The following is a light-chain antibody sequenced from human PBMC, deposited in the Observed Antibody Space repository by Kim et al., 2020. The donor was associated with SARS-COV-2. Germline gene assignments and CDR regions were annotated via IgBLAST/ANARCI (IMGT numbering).Light chain of an antibody. CDR1: NIGSRS. J-gene: IGLJ3*02. CDR3: QVRDSSSDHWV. Sequence: APRKTARITCGGENIGSRSVPWYQQKPGQAPVLVIYYDTNRPSGIPERFSGSNSGNTATLTISRVEAGDEADYYCQVRDSSSDHWVFGGGTQLTVL. V-gene: IGLV3-21*04. CDR2: YDT.